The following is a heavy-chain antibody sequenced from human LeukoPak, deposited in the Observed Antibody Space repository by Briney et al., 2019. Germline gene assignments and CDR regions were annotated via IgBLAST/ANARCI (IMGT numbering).Heavy chain of an antibody. J-gene: IGHJ4*02. V-gene: IGHV3-23*01. CDR1: GFTVSSTY. CDR2: ISGSGGST. CDR3: AKDLAPRED. Sequence: GGSLRLSCAASGFTVSSTYMSWVRQTPGKGLEWVSAISGSGGSTYYADSVKGRFTISRDNSKNTLYLQMNSLRAEDTAVYYCAKDLAPREDWGQGTLVTVSS. D-gene: IGHD3-16*01.